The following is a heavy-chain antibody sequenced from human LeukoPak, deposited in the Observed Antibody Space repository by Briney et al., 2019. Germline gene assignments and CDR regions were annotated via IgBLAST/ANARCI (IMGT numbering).Heavy chain of an antibody. CDR1: GFTFSSYA. CDR3: AKVAEMDTILANFDN. D-gene: IGHD5-24*01. V-gene: IGHV3-23*01. J-gene: IGHJ5*02. CDR2: ISGNGGRT. Sequence: GGSLRLSCAASGFTFSSYAMSWVRQAPGKGLEWVSAISGNGGRTYYADSVKGRFTISRDNSRNTLFLQMNSLRAEDTAVYYCAKVAEMDTILANFDNWGQGTLVTVSS.